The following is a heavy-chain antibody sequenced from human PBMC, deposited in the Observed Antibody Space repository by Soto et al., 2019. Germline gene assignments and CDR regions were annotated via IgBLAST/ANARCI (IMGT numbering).Heavy chain of an antibody. J-gene: IGHJ4*02. V-gene: IGHV1-18*01. CDR1: GYTYLSYG. CDR2: ISGYNRDT. Sequence: QVQLVQSGAEVKKPGASVKVSCKASGYTYLSYGLTWVRQAPGQGLEWMGWISGYNRDTNHAQKFQGTVTMTRDTSTSTAYMELRSLTPDDTAVYYCARAARAQGDGDYWGQGTLVTVSS. D-gene: IGHD2-21*02. CDR3: ARAARAQGDGDY.